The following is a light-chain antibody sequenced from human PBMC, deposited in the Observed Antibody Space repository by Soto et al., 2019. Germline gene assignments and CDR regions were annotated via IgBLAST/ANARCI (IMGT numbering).Light chain of an antibody. V-gene: IGLV2-8*01. CDR3: SSYAGSNTVA. CDR1: SSDVGGYNY. Sequence: QSALTQPPSASGSPGQSVTISCSGTSSDVGGYNYVSWYQQHPGKAPKVMIYEVTRRPSGVPDRFSGSRSGNTASLIVSGLQADDEADYYCSSYAGSNTVAFGGGPKLTVL. CDR2: EVT. J-gene: IGLJ2*01.